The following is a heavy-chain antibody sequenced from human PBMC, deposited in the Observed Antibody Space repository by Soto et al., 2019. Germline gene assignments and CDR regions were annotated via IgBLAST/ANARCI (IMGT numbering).Heavy chain of an antibody. D-gene: IGHD6-19*01. CDR3: ARAVAVPADFDY. Sequence: ASVKVSCKASGYTFANYAMHWVRQAPGQRLEWMGWINAGNGNTKYSQKFQGRVTITRDTSASTAYMELSSLRSEDTAVYYCARAVAVPADFDYWGQGTLVTVSS. J-gene: IGHJ4*02. CDR2: INAGNGNT. CDR1: GYTFANYA. V-gene: IGHV1-3*01.